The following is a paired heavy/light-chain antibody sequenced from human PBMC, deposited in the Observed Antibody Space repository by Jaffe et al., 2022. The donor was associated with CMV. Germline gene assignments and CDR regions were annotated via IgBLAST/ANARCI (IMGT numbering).Heavy chain of an antibody. CDR1: GFTFVRYD. J-gene: IGHJ4*02. V-gene: IGHV3-23*01. CDR2: ISGSGTTT. CDR3: AKGEFVRYSHGWWYFDY. Sequence: EMQLLESGGGLVQPGGSLRLSCAASGFTFVRYDMSWVRQAPGKGLEWVSGISGSGTTTHDAASVKGRFTISRDNSKNTLYLQMNSLRAEDTAIYYCAKGEFVRYSHGWWYFDYWGQGTLVTVSS. D-gene: IGHD6-19*01.
Light chain of an antibody. Sequence: QSVLTQPPSVSGAPGQRVTISCTGSSSNIGADHDVHWYQQLPGTAPTLLIYGNINRPSGVPDRFSASKSGSSASLAITGLQAEDEADYYCQSFDSSLSGHVIFGGGTKLSVL. V-gene: IGLV1-40*01. CDR1: SSNIGADHD. CDR2: GNI. J-gene: IGLJ2*01. CDR3: QSFDSSLSGHVI.